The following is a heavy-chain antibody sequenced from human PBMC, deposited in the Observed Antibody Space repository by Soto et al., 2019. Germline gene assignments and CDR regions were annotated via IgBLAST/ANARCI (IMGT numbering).Heavy chain of an antibody. CDR2: LSAGGST. Sequence: EVQLLESGGGLVQPGGSLRLSCVISGFTVSSSAMTWVRQAPGKGLEWVSTLSAGGSTYFAASVKGRFTISRNSSANTLYLQMGSLKAEDTAVYYCAKDRGSGGIVTGTPVSWGPGTLVTVSS. CDR1: GFTVSSSA. J-gene: IGHJ5*02. V-gene: IGHV3-23*01. CDR3: AKDRGSGGIVTGTPVS. D-gene: IGHD3-9*01.